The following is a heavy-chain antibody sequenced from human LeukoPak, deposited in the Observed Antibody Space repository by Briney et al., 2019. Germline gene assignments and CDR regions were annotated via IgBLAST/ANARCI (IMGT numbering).Heavy chain of an antibody. CDR3: ARDLVHCGGDCFSN. J-gene: IGHJ4*02. D-gene: IGHD2-21*02. Sequence: GGSLRLSCAASGFTVSSDYMSWVRQAPGKGLEWVSVIYRGGNTYYADSVKGRFTISRDNSKNTLYPQMNSLRDEDTAMYYCARDLVHCGGDCFSNWGQGTLVTVSS. CDR2: IYRGGNT. V-gene: IGHV3-53*01. CDR1: GFTVSSDY.